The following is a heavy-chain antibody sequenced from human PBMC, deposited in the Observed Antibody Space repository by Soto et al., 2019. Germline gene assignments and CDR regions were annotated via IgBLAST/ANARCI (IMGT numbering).Heavy chain of an antibody. CDR3: ARGEQQLNYYYYYGMDV. Sequence: GGSLRLSCAASGFTFSRFAVHWVRQAPGKGLEWVAVISYDGFNKHYADSVKGRFTISRDNSQNTLFLQMFSLRPVDTAVYYCARGEQQLNYYYYYGMDVWDQGTTVTVSS. V-gene: IGHV3-30-3*01. D-gene: IGHD6-13*01. CDR1: GFTFSRFA. J-gene: IGHJ6*02. CDR2: ISYDGFNK.